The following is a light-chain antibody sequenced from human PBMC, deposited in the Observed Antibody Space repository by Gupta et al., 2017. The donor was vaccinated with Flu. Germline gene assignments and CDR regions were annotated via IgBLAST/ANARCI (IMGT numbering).Light chain of an antibody. CDR1: QSISKF. J-gene: IGKJ4*02. CDR2: GAS. CDR3: QQGYNTPQT. V-gene: IGKV1-39*01. Sequence: GDRVTITCRASQSISKFLHWYQQKPGKAPKLLIYGASTLQGGVPSRFSGSGSGTDFTLTINSLQRADSATYYCQQGYNTPQTFGRGTTVEMK.